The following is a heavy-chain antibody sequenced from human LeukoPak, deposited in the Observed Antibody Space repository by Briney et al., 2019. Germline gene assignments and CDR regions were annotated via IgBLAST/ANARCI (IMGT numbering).Heavy chain of an antibody. J-gene: IGHJ4*02. CDR1: GGSFSGYY. D-gene: IGHD5-18*01. CDR2: INHSGST. V-gene: IGHV4-34*01. Sequence: SETLSLTCAVYGGSFSGYYWSWIRQPPGKGLEWVGEINHSGSTNYNPSLKSRVTISVDTSKNQFSLQLSSVTAADTAVYYCARIQLWTYYFDYWGQGTLVTGSS. CDR3: ARIQLWTYYFDY.